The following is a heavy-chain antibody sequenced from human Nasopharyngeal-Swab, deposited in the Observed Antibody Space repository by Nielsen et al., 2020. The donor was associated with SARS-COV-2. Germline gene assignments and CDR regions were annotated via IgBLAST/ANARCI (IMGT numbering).Heavy chain of an antibody. CDR3: AIAIDYDSSGYVLQKDAFDI. V-gene: IGHV1-69*13. CDR2: IIPIFGTA. J-gene: IGHJ3*02. CDR1: GGTFSSYA. Sequence: SVKVSCKASGGTFSSYAISWVRQAPGQGLEWMGGIIPIFGTANYAQKFQGRVTITADESTSTAYMELSSLRSEDTAVYYCAIAIDYDSSGYVLQKDAFDIWGQGTMVTVSS. D-gene: IGHD3-22*01.